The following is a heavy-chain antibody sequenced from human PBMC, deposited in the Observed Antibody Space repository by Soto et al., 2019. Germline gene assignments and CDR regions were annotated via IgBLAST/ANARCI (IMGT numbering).Heavy chain of an antibody. V-gene: IGHV3-21*01. CDR2: ISSSSSFI. Sequence: EVQLVDSGGGLVKPGGSLRLSCAASGFSLSDYSMNWIRQAPGKGLEWVASISSSSSFIHYAESMKGRFTISRDNAKNSLYLQLNRLSAEDSAVYYCAGGSDDGGDYWGQGNLVTVSS. CDR1: GFSLSDYS. CDR3: AGGSDDGGDY. J-gene: IGHJ4*02. D-gene: IGHD5-12*01.